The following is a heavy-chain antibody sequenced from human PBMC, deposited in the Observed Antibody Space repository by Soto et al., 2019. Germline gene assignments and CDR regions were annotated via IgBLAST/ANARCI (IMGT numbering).Heavy chain of an antibody. V-gene: IGHV3-33*01. Sequence: QVQLVESGGGVVQPGRSLRLSCAASGFTFSSYGMHWVRQAPGKGLEWVAVIWYDGSNKYYADSVKGRFTISRDNSKNTLYLQLDSLRAEDAAVYYCARDPGRGYSYGCEKPPPRRMDVWGQGTTVPVSS. D-gene: IGHD5-18*01. CDR2: IWYDGSNK. CDR1: GFTFSSYG. J-gene: IGHJ6*02. CDR3: ARDPGRGYSYGCEKPPPRRMDV.